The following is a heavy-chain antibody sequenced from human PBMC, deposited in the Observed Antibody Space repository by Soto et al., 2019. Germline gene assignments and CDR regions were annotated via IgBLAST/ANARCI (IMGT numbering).Heavy chain of an antibody. Sequence: SVKVSCKASGGTFSSYTISWVRQAPGQGLEWMGRIIPILGIANYAQKFQGRVTITADKSTSTAYMELSSLRSEDTAVYYCARASAVAGPFDYWGQGTLVTVSS. V-gene: IGHV1-69*02. D-gene: IGHD6-19*01. CDR1: GGTFSSYT. J-gene: IGHJ4*02. CDR3: ARASAVAGPFDY. CDR2: IIPILGIA.